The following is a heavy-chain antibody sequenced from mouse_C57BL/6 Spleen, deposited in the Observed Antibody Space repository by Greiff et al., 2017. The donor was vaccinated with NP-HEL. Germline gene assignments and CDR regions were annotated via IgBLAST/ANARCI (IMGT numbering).Heavy chain of an antibody. CDR3: ARRLLTLGED. Sequence: VKLQESGAELMKPGASVKLSCKATGYTFTGYWIEWVKQRPGHGLEWIGEILPGSGSTNYIEKFKGKATFTADTSSNTAYMQLSSLTTEDSAIYYCARRLLTLGEDWGTGTTVTVSS. V-gene: IGHV1-9*01. J-gene: IGHJ1*03. D-gene: IGHD1-1*01. CDR2: ILPGSGST. CDR1: GYTFTGYW.